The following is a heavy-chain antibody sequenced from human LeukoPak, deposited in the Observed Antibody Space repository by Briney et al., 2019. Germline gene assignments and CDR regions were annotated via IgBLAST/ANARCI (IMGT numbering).Heavy chain of an antibody. J-gene: IGHJ4*02. Sequence: SETLSLTCAVYGGSFSGYYWSWIRQPPGKGLEWIGEINHSGSTNYNPSLKSRVTITVDTSKNQFSLKLSSVTAADTAVYYCARVYYDSSGPVRLDYWGQGTLVTVSS. CDR2: INHSGST. CDR3: ARVYYDSSGPVRLDY. D-gene: IGHD3-22*01. CDR1: GGSFSGYY. V-gene: IGHV4-34*01.